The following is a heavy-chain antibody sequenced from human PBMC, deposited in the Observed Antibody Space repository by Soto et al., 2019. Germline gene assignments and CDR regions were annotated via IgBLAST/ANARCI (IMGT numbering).Heavy chain of an antibody. D-gene: IGHD3-10*01. V-gene: IGHV4-34*01. J-gene: IGHJ4*02. CDR3: ARMWRDYGSGSAGD. CDR1: GGSFSGYY. CDR2: INHSGST. Sequence: QVQLQQWGAGLLKPSETLSLICAVYGGSFSGYYWSWIRQAPGKGLEWIGEINHSGSTNYNPSLKSRVARSVDTSKNPFPLNLSSVAAADTAVYSCARMWRDYGSGSAGDWGQGTLVTVSS.